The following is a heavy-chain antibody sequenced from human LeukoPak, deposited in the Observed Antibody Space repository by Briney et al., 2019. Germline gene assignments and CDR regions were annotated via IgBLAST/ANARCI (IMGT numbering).Heavy chain of an antibody. D-gene: IGHD6-19*01. CDR1: GFTFSSYS. Sequence: GGSLRLSCAASGFTFSSYSMNWVRQAPGKGLEWVSSISSSSSYICYADSVKGRFTISRDNAKNSLYLQMNSLRAEDTAVYYCARDVSGWFDYWGQGTLVTVSS. CDR3: ARDVSGWFDY. CDR2: ISSSSSYI. V-gene: IGHV3-21*01. J-gene: IGHJ4*02.